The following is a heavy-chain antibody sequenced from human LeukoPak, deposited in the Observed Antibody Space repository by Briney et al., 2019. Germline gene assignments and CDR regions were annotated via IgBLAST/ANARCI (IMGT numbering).Heavy chain of an antibody. CDR3: ARVGDSSGWYVGVY. V-gene: IGHV3-53*01. J-gene: IGHJ4*02. Sequence: GGSLRLSCAASGLTVISNYMSWVRQAPGKGLEWVSVIYSGGSTYYADSVEGRFTISRDNAKNSLYLQMNSLRAEDTALYYCARVGDSSGWYVGVYWGQGTLVTVSS. CDR2: IYSGGST. CDR1: GLTVISNY. D-gene: IGHD6-19*01.